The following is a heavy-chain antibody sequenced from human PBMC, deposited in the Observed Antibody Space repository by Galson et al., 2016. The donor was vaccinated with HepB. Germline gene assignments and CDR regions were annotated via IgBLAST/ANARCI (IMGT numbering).Heavy chain of an antibody. CDR3: TRCRTSCSTFDY. J-gene: IGHJ4*02. V-gene: IGHV3-15*01. CDR2: IKSKTDGGTT. D-gene: IGHD2-2*01. Sequence: SLRLSCAASGFTFRSYDMSWVRQAPGKGLEWVGRIKSKTDGGTTDYAAPVKGRFTISRDDSKNTLYLQMNSLKAEDTAVYYCTRCRTSCSTFDYWGQGTLVTVSS. CDR1: GFTFRSYD.